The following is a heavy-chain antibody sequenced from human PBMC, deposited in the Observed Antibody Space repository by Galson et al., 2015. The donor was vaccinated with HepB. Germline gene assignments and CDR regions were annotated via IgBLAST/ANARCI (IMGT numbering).Heavy chain of an antibody. CDR1: GFTFSSYG. J-gene: IGHJ4*02. V-gene: IGHV3-33*06. Sequence: SLRLSCAASGFTFSSYGMHWVRQAPGKGLEWVAVIWYDGSNKYYADSVKGRFTISRDNSKNTLYLQMNSLRAEDTAVYYCAKTYSGSPLGDYWGQGTLVTVSS. CDR2: IWYDGSNK. D-gene: IGHD1-26*01. CDR3: AKTYSGSPLGDY.